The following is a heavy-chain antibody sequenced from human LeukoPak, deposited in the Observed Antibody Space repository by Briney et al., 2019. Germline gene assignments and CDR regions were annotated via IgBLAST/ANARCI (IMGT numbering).Heavy chain of an antibody. CDR3: ASRVRWNYYFGY. CDR2: IYHSGNT. Sequence: SETLSLTCTVSGGSIGSSSYYWGWIRQPPGEGLEWIGSIYHSGNTYYNPSLKSRVTISVDTSKDQFSLKLSSVTAADTAVYYCASRVRWNYYFGYWGQGTLVTVSS. CDR1: GGSIGSSSYY. J-gene: IGHJ4*02. V-gene: IGHV4-39*01. D-gene: IGHD1-1*01.